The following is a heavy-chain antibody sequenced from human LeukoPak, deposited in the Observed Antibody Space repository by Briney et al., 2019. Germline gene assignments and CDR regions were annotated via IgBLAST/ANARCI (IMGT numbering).Heavy chain of an antibody. D-gene: IGHD2-2*02. CDR2: IYTSGST. CDR3: ARVGYCSSTSCYTEYYFDY. V-gene: IGHV4-61*02. Sequence: SQTLSLTCTVSGGSISSGSYYWSWIRQPAGKGLEWIGRIYTSGSTNYNPSLKSRVTISVDTSKNQFSLKLSSVTAADTAVYYCARVGYCSSTSCYTEYYFDYWGQGTLVTVSS. CDR1: GGSISSGSYY. J-gene: IGHJ4*02.